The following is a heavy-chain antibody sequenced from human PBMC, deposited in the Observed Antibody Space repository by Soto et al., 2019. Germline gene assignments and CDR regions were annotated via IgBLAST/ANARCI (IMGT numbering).Heavy chain of an antibody. Sequence: EVQLLESGGGLVQPGGSLRLSCAASGFTFSSYAMSWVRQAPGKGLEWVSAISGSGGSTYYADSVKGRFTISRDNSKNTLYLQMNSLRAEDTAVYYCAPRVNFMTTVTTWRDWGQGTLVTVSS. J-gene: IGHJ4*02. V-gene: IGHV3-23*01. CDR3: APRVNFMTTVTTWRD. CDR1: GFTFSSYA. CDR2: ISGSGGST. D-gene: IGHD4-17*01.